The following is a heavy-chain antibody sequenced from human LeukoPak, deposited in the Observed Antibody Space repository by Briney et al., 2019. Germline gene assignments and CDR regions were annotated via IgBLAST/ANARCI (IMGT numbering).Heavy chain of an antibody. CDR3: AGPWGSPPGYFDY. CDR2: ISYDGSNK. CDR1: GFTFSSYA. D-gene: IGHD2-15*01. V-gene: IGHV3-30*04. J-gene: IGHJ4*02. Sequence: GGSLRLSCAASGFTFSSYAMHWVRQAPGKGLEWVAVISYDGSNKYYADSVKGRFTISRDNSKNTLYLQMNSLRAEDTAVYYCAGPWGSPPGYFDYWGQGTLVTVSS.